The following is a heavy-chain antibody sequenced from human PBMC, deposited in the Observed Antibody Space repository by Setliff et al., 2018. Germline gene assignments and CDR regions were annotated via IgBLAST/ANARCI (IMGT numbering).Heavy chain of an antibody. CDR3: ARDYPADSSGWYPYYYGMDV. CDR1: GYTFSNYY. CDR2: INPSGGST. D-gene: IGHD6-19*01. Sequence: ASVKVSCKASGYTFSNYYMHWVRQAPGQGLEWMGIINPSGGSTTYAQKFQGRVTITTDESTSTAYMELSSLRSEDTAVYYCARDYPADSSGWYPYYYGMDVWGQGTTVTVSS. J-gene: IGHJ6*02. V-gene: IGHV1-46*01.